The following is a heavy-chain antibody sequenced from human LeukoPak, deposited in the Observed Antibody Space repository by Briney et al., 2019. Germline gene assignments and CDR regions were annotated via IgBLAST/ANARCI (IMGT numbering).Heavy chain of an antibody. Sequence: RESLRISCKGSGYSFTSYWISWVRQMPGKGLEWMGRIDPSDSYTNYSPSFQGHVTISADKSISTACLQWSSLKASDTAMYYCARHVGYSSSWVDYWGQGTLVTVSS. CDR1: GYSFTSYW. D-gene: IGHD6-13*01. J-gene: IGHJ4*02. CDR3: ARHVGYSSSWVDY. CDR2: IDPSDSYT. V-gene: IGHV5-10-1*01.